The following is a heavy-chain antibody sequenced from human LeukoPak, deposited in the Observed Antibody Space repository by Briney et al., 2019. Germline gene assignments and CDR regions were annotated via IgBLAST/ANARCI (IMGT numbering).Heavy chain of an antibody. Sequence: SETLSLTCTVSGGSISSSSYYWGWIRQPPGKGLEWIGSIYYSGSTYYNPSLKSRVTISVDKSKNQFSLKLSSATAADTAVYYCGSGDYYHFDYWGQGTLVTVSS. CDR1: GGSISSSSYY. V-gene: IGHV4-39*07. CDR3: GSGDYYHFDY. CDR2: IYYSGST. D-gene: IGHD3-10*01. J-gene: IGHJ4*02.